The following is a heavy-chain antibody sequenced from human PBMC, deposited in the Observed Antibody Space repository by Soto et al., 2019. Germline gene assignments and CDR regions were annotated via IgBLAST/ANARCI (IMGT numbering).Heavy chain of an antibody. CDR1: GGSISSGGYY. D-gene: IGHD3-10*01. CDR3: ARDLLFRGFYGMDV. Sequence: QVQLQESGPGLVKPSQTLSLTCTVSGGSISSGGYYWSWLRQHPGKGLEWIGYIYYSGSNYYNPSLKSRVTISVDTSKNQFSLKLSSVTAADTAVYYCARDLLFRGFYGMDVWGQGTTVTVSS. J-gene: IGHJ6*02. V-gene: IGHV4-31*03. CDR2: IYYSGSN.